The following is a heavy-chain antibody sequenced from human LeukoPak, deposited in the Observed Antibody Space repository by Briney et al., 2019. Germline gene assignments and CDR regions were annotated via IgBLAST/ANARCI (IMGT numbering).Heavy chain of an antibody. J-gene: IGHJ4*02. D-gene: IGHD5-18*01. Sequence: ASVKGSCKASGYTFTSYSINWARQAPGQGLEWMGWITTYNGDTNYAQKPQGRVAMTSATSTSTAYLELRSIACDDTAVYYCAGGSSYGFSIGYWGQGTLVAVSS. V-gene: IGHV1-18*01. CDR1: GYTFTSYS. CDR3: AGGSSYGFSIGY. CDR2: ITTYNGDT.